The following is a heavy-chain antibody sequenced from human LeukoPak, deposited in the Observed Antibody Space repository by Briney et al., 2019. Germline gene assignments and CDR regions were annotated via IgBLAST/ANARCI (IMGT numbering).Heavy chain of an antibody. V-gene: IGHV3-7*01. CDR1: GITFSSYW. CDR2: IKQDGSEK. J-gene: IGHJ4*02. CDR3: ARAGGSTVSHSDY. D-gene: IGHD4-17*01. Sequence: GGSLRLSCAASGITFSSYWMSWVRQAQGKGLEWVANIKQDGSEKYYVDSVKGRFTISRDNAKNSLYLQMNSLRAEDTAVYYCARAGGSTVSHSDYWGQGTLVTVSS.